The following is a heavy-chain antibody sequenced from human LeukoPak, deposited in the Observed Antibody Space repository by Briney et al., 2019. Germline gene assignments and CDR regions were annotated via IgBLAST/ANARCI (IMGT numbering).Heavy chain of an antibody. Sequence: SETLSLTCTVSGGSISSYYWSWIRQPPGKGLEWIGYIYYSGNANYSPSLKSRVTISVDTSKNQFSLKLSSVTAADTAVYYCARAYGYDGVVPAAIGYWGQGTLVTVSS. D-gene: IGHD2-2*02. V-gene: IGHV4-59*12. CDR2: IYYSGNA. CDR1: GGSISSYY. CDR3: ARAYGYDGVVPAAIGY. J-gene: IGHJ4*02.